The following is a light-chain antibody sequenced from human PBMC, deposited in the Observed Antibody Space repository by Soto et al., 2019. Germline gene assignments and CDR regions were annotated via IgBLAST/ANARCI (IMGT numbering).Light chain of an antibody. CDR2: DVS. J-gene: IGKJ1*01. Sequence: DIEMTQSPSTLSASAGDRVTVTCRASQSFSGWLAWYQQKPGKAPKLLIYDVSTLESGVPSRFSGGGSGTEFTLTISSLQPDDFATYYCQQFRTFGQGTKVDI. CDR1: QSFSGW. V-gene: IGKV1-5*01. CDR3: QQFRT.